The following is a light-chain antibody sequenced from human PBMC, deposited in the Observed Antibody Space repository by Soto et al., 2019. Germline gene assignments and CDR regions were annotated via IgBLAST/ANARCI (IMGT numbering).Light chain of an antibody. CDR3: SSYTNSSILV. V-gene: IGLV2-14*01. J-gene: IGLJ2*01. CDR2: EVT. Sequence: QSAPTQPASVSGSPGQSITISCTGTNSDIGNYNRVSWYQQPPGTAPKLMIYEVTYRPSGVSNRFSGSKSGNTASLTISGLQAEDEADYYCSSYTNSSILVFGGGTKVTVL. CDR1: NSDIGNYNR.